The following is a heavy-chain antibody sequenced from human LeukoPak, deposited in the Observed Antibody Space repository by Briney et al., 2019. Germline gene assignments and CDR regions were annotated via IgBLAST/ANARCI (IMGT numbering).Heavy chain of an antibody. CDR2: ISGSGGST. D-gene: IGHD2-2*01. V-gene: IGHV3-23*01. J-gene: IGHJ4*02. CDR3: AKGQTLHQLLCQFDY. Sequence: GGSLRLSCAASGFTFSSYAMSWVRQAPGKGLEWVSAISGSGGSTYYADSVKGRFTISRDNSKNTLYLQMNSLRAEDTAVYYCAKGQTLHQLLCQFDYWGQGTLVTVSS. CDR1: GFTFSSYA.